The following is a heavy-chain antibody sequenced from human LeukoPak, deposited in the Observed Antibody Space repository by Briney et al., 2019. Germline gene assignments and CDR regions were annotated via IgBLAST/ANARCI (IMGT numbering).Heavy chain of an antibody. CDR1: GYSISSGYY. Sequence: PSETLSLTCTVSGYSISSGYYWGWIRQPPGKGLEWIGSIYHSGSTYYNPSLKSRVTISADTSKNQFSLKLSSVTAADTAVYYCARDLTTEDIVVVVAAPNWFDPWGQGTLVTVSS. CDR3: ARDLTTEDIVVVVAAPNWFDP. CDR2: IYHSGST. J-gene: IGHJ5*02. D-gene: IGHD2-15*01. V-gene: IGHV4-38-2*02.